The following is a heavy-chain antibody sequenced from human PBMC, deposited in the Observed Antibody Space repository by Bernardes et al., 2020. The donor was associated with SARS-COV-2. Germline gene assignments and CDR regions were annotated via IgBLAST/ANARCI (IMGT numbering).Heavy chain of an antibody. CDR1: GGSISSGGYY. V-gene: IGHV4-61*08. CDR3: ARGRYYYDSSGYYYYYYGMDV. CDR2: IYYSGST. J-gene: IGHJ6*02. Sequence: SETLSLTCTVSGGSISSGGYYWSWIRQPPGKGLEWIGYIYYSGSTNYNPSLKSRVTISVDTSKNQFSLKLSSVTAADTAVYYCARGRYYYDSSGYYYYYYGMDVWGQGTTVTVSS. D-gene: IGHD3-22*01.